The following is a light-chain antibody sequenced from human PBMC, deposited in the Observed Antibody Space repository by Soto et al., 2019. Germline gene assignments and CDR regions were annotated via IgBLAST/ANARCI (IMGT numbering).Light chain of an antibody. CDR1: SSDVGGYSF. J-gene: IGLJ1*01. Sequence: QSVLTQPRSVSGSPGQSVTISCTGTSSDVGGYSFVSWYQHHPGKAPKLMIYNVIQRPSGVPDRFSASKSGNTASLTISGLQAEDEADYYCCSYAGSYTYVFGTGTKVTVL. CDR2: NVI. V-gene: IGLV2-11*01. CDR3: CSYAGSYTYV.